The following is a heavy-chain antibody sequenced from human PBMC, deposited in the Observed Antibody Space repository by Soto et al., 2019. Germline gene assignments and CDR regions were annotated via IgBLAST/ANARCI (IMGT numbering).Heavy chain of an antibody. Sequence: GGSLRLSCAASGFTVSNTYMNWVRQAPGKGLEWVSVIYPGGSTYYADSVKGRFTISRDSSKNTLYLQMDSLSAEDTAVYYCAKSYSYPYYFDYWGQGTLVTVSS. CDR3: AKSYSYPYYFDY. D-gene: IGHD5-18*01. V-gene: IGHV3-66*01. CDR1: GFTVSNTY. CDR2: IYPGGST. J-gene: IGHJ4*02.